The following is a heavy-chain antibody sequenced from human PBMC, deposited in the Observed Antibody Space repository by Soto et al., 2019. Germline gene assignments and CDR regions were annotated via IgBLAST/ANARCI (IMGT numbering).Heavy chain of an antibody. CDR3: TKDFHWAIISPTHDY. J-gene: IGHJ4*02. D-gene: IGHD2-2*01. CDR1: GFSFSSSA. V-gene: IGHV3-23*01. Sequence: VQLWDSGGGLVQPGGSLRLSCAASGFSFSSSAMSWVRQAPGTRLEWVSTFRESGGTTHYADPVKGRFTISRDTSNNILFLQMNSLSADDTAISYCTKDFHWAIISPTHDYWGQGTLVTVSS. CDR2: FRESGGTT.